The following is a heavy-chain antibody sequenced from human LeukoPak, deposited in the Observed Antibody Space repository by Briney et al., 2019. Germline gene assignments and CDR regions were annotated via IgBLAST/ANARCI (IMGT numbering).Heavy chain of an antibody. D-gene: IGHD3-3*01. CDR1: GFTVSSNY. V-gene: IGHV3-66*01. Sequence: GGSLRLSCAASGFTVSSNYMSWVRQAPGKGLEWVSVIYSGGSTYYADSVKGRFTISRDNSKNTLYLQMNSLRAEDTAVYYCARERHNYDFWSGYDRGFDYWGQGTLVTVSS. J-gene: IGHJ4*02. CDR2: IYSGGST. CDR3: ARERHNYDFWSGYDRGFDY.